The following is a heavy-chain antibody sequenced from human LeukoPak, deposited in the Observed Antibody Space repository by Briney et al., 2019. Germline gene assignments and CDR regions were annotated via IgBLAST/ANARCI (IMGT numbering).Heavy chain of an antibody. J-gene: IGHJ3*02. CDR2: ISSSSSYT. V-gene: IGHV3-11*05. CDR1: GFXFSDYY. CDR3: ARGGGPEWAFDI. D-gene: IGHD3-3*01. Sequence: GGSLRLSCAASGFXFSDYYISWIRQAPGKGLEWVSYISSSSSYTNYADSVKGRFTISRDNAKNSLYLQMNSLRAEDTAVYYCARGGGPEWAFDIWGQGTMVTVSS.